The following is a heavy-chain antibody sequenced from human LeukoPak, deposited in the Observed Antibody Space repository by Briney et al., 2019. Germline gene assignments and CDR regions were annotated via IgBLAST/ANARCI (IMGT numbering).Heavy chain of an antibody. Sequence: GGSLRLSCATSGFTFSGSAIHWVRQASGKGLEWVGRIRSKANNYATTDVASVRGRFTISRDNSKNTLYLQMNSLRAEDTAVYYCVHCSGGSCRAQFDYWGQGTLVTVSS. D-gene: IGHD2-15*01. CDR2: IRSKANNYAT. J-gene: IGHJ4*02. V-gene: IGHV3-73*01. CDR3: VHCSGGSCRAQFDY. CDR1: GFTFSGSA.